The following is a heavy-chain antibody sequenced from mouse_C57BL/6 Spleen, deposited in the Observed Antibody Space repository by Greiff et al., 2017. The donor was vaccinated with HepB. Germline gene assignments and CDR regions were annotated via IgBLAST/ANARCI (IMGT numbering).Heavy chain of an antibody. V-gene: IGHV1-5*01. Sequence: VQLQQSGTVLARPGASVKMSCKTSGYTFTSYWMHWVKQRPGQGLEWIGAIYPGNSDTSYNQKFKGKAKLTAVTSASTAYMELSSLTNEDSAVYYCARASITTVVATSAMDYWGQGTSVTVSS. CDR2: IYPGNSDT. J-gene: IGHJ4*01. CDR3: ARASITTVVATSAMDY. D-gene: IGHD1-1*01. CDR1: GYTFTSYW.